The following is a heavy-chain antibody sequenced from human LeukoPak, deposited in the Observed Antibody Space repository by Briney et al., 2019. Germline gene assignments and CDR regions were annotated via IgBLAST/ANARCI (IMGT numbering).Heavy chain of an antibody. J-gene: IGHJ4*02. CDR3: AKFKLQQLIVSYFDY. Sequence: PGGSLRLSCAASGFTFSSYWMHWVRQAPGKGLVWVSRINSDGSSTTYADSVKGRFTISRDNAKNTLYLQMNSLRAEDTAVYYCAKFKLQQLIVSYFDYWGQGTLVTVSS. V-gene: IGHV3-74*01. CDR2: INSDGSST. CDR1: GFTFSSYW. D-gene: IGHD6-13*01.